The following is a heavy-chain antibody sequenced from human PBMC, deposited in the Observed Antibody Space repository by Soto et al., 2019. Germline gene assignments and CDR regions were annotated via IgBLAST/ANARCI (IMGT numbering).Heavy chain of an antibody. J-gene: IGHJ6*02. CDR1: GYTFTSSD. D-gene: IGHD5-12*01. Sequence: GTSVHVTCKASGYTFTSSDITWVRQATVQRRECMGWMKPNSGNTGYAQKLQGRVTMSRNTSISTAYMELSSLRSEDTAVYYCARGKSGMVATFPRPYYYYGMDVWGQGTTVTVSS. V-gene: IGHV1-8*01. CDR3: ARGKSGMVATFPRPYYYYGMDV. CDR2: MKPNSGNT.